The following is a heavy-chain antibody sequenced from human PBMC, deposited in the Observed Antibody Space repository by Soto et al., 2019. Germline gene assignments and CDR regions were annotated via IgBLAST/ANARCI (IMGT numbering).Heavy chain of an antibody. CDR2: ITGNGDTT. J-gene: IGHJ4*02. D-gene: IGHD3-22*01. Sequence: EVQVLQSGGGLVPPGGSLRLSCAGSGFTFINTGMSWVRQAPGQGLEWVSAITGNGDTTYYADSVKGRFTISRDNSKSTLYLQMTSLRAEDTAVYYCAKIDGDFDYWGQGTLVTVSS. CDR1: GFTFINTG. V-gene: IGHV3-23*01. CDR3: AKIDGDFDY.